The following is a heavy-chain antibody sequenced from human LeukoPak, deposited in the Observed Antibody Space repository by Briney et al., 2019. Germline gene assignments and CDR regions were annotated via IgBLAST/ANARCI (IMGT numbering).Heavy chain of an antibody. D-gene: IGHD3-10*01. J-gene: IGHJ6*02. CDR3: AKFGEEFGELYYYGMDV. CDR1: GFTFSSYG. V-gene: IGHV3-30*18. Sequence: PGRSLRLSCAASGFTFSSYGMHWVRQAPGKGLEWVAVISYDGSNKYYADSVKGRFTISRDNSKNTLYLQMNSLRAEDTAVYYCAKFGEEFGELYYYGMDVWGQGTTVTVSS. CDR2: ISYDGSNK.